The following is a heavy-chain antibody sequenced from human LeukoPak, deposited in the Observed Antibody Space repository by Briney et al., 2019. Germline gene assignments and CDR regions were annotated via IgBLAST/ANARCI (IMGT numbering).Heavy chain of an antibody. D-gene: IGHD6-19*01. J-gene: IGHJ1*01. CDR2: INHSGST. CDR1: GGSFSGYY. CDR3: ARSAYSSGWYALASN. Sequence: SDTLSLTCAVYGGSFSGYYWSWIRQPPGKGLEWIGEINHSGSTNYNPSLKSRVTISVDTSKNQFSLKLSSVTAADTAVYYCARSAYSSGWYALASNWGQGTLVTVSS. V-gene: IGHV4-34*01.